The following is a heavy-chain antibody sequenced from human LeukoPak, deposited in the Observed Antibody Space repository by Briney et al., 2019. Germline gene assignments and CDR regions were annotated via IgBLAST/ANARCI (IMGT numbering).Heavy chain of an antibody. V-gene: IGHV4-59*08. J-gene: IGHJ4*02. D-gene: IGHD2-15*01. CDR3: ARHRFPPVGYCSGGSCYSLDY. CDR1: GGSIRNYY. CDR2: IYYSGDT. Sequence: SETLSLTCTVSGGSIRNYYWSWIRQPPGKGLEWIGYIYYSGDTNYNPSLKSRVTISVDTSKNQFSLKLSSVTAADTAVYYCARHRFPPVGYCSGGSCYSLDYWGQGTLVIVSS.